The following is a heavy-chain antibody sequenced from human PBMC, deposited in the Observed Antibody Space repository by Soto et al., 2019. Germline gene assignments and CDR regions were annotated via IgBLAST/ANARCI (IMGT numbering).Heavy chain of an antibody. CDR2: LYWDDDK. J-gene: IGHJ3*02. CDR1: VFSLRTTGVG. Sequence: SGPTLVNPTHSLTLTFTFSVFSLRTTGVGVGCIRQPPGKALEWLALLYWDDDKRYNPSLKSRLTLTKDTSKSQVVLTLTNVDPADKAKYYCANNPTQESGDFDIWGQGTMV. V-gene: IGHV2-5*02. CDR3: ANNPTQESGDFDI. D-gene: IGHD2-15*01.